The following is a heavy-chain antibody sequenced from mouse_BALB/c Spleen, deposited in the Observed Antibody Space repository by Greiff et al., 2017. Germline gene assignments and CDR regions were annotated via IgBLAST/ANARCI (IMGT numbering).Heavy chain of an antibody. CDR1: GFTFSSYA. V-gene: IGHV5-9-3*01. CDR2: ISSGGSYT. D-gene: IGHD1-1*01. Sequence: EVKLMESGGGLVKPGGSLKLSCAASGFTFSSYAMSWVRQTPEKRLEWVATISSGGSYTYYPDSVKGRFTISRDNAKNTLYLQMSSLRSEDTAMYYCARRIDYYGSSWDYWGQGTTLTVSS. J-gene: IGHJ2*01. CDR3: ARRIDYYGSSWDY.